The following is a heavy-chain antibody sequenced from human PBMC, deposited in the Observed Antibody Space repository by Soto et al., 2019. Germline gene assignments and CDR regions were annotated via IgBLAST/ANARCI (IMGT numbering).Heavy chain of an antibody. CDR3: ALDTAMEAYYYYGMDV. CDR1: GYSFTSYW. CDR2: IDPSDSYT. Sequence: RGESLKISCKGSGYSFTSYWISWVRQMPGKGLEWMGRIDPSDSYTNYSPSFQGHVTISADKSISTAYLQWSSLKASDTAMYYCALDTAMEAYYYYGMDVWGQGTTVTVS. J-gene: IGHJ6*02. V-gene: IGHV5-10-1*01. D-gene: IGHD5-18*01.